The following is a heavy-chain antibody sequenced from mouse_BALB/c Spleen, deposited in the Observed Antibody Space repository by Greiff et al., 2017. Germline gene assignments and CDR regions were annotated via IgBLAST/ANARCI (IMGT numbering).Heavy chain of an antibody. CDR1: GFTFSSYA. V-gene: IGHV5-6-5*01. D-gene: IGHD1-2*01. CDR3: AGLIPTATDAMDY. Sequence: EVKVVESGGGLVKPGGSLKLSCAASGFTFSSYAMSWVRQTPEKRLEWVASISSGGSTYYPDSVKGRFTISRDNARNILYLQMSSLRSEDTAMYYCAGLIPTATDAMDYWGQGTSVTVSS. CDR2: ISSGGST. J-gene: IGHJ4*01.